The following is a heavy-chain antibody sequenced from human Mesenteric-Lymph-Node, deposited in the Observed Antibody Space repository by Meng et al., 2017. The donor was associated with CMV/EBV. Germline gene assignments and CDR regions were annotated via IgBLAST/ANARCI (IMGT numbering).Heavy chain of an antibody. J-gene: IGHJ4*03. CDR3: TRCGINCYLDY. V-gene: IGHV3-49*04. CDR2: IRSKNSGGTT. CDR1: GFSAGASF. D-gene: IGHD2-15*01. Sequence: GGSLRLSCTASGFSAGASFMAWVRQAPGKGLEWVGFIRSKNSGGTTAYAASVKDRFIVSRDESNSVTYLQMNSLRIEDTAMYYCTRCGINCYLDYWGQGTLVTVSS.